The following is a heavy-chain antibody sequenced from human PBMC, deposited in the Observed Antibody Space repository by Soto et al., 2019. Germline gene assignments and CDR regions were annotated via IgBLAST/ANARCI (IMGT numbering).Heavy chain of an antibody. D-gene: IGHD5-18*01. Sequence: SVKVSCKASGGTFSSYAIGWVRQAPGQGLEWMGGIIPIFGTANYAQKFQGRVAITADESTSTAYMELSSLRSEDTPVYYCARGQGTAMAKYFDYWGQGTLVTVSS. CDR2: IIPIFGTA. J-gene: IGHJ4*02. CDR1: GGTFSSYA. V-gene: IGHV1-69*13. CDR3: ARGQGTAMAKYFDY.